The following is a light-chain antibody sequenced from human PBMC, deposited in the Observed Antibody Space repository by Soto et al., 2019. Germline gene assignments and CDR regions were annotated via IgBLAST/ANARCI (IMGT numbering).Light chain of an antibody. J-gene: IGKJ1*01. Sequence: ETVLTQSPGTLSLSPGERATVSCRASQSVGGSSLAWYQQRPGQAPRLLIYDTSKRATGIPDRFSGSGSGTDFTLTISRLEPEDFAVYYFQQYQNSPRTFGQGTKV. CDR1: QSVGGSS. V-gene: IGKV3-20*01. CDR3: QQYQNSPRT. CDR2: DTS.